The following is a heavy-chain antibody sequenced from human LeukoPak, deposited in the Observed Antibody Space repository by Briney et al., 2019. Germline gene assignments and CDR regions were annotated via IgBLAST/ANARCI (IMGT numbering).Heavy chain of an antibody. V-gene: IGHV1-46*01. CDR2: INPSGGST. J-gene: IGHJ4*02. CDR3: ARDGWSEMGTILREVVSDY. CDR1: GYTFTSYY. D-gene: IGHD5-24*01. Sequence: ASVKVSCKASGYTFTSYYMHWVRQDPGQGLEWMGIINPSGGSTSYAQKFQGRVTMTRDTSTSILYMELSSLRPEDTAVYYCARDGWSEMGTILREVVSDYWGQGTLVTVSS.